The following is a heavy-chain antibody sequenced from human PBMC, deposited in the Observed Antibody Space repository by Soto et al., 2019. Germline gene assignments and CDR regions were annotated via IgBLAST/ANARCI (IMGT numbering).Heavy chain of an antibody. CDR2: IIPILGIA. V-gene: IGHV1-69*08. CDR3: ARDSPIAAAGRGWYFDL. Sequence: QVQLVQSGAEVKKPGSSVKVSCKASGGTFSSYTISWVRQAPGQGLEWMGRIIPILGIANYAQKFQGRVTITADKSXSXXYMELSSLRSEDTAVYYCARDSPIAAAGRGWYFDLWGRGTLVTVSS. D-gene: IGHD6-13*01. J-gene: IGHJ2*01. CDR1: GGTFSSYT.